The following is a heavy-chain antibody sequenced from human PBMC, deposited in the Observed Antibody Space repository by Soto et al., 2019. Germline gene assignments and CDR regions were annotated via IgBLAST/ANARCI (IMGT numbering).Heavy chain of an antibody. CDR3: ARATIPNWNYYGMDV. V-gene: IGHV4-31*03. D-gene: IGHD1-1*01. CDR2: IYYSGST. CDR1: GGSVNSGGYH. J-gene: IGHJ6*02. Sequence: SETLSLTCTVSGGSVNSGGYHWSWIRQHPGKGLEWIGDIYYSGSTYYNPSLKSRVTISIDTSTNHFSLHLSALTAADTAVYYCARATIPNWNYYGMDVWGQGTTVTVSS.